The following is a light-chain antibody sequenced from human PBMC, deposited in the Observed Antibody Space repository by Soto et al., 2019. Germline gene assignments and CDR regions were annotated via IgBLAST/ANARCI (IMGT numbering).Light chain of an antibody. CDR3: QLYGGSDIFT. Sequence: LTQLPGTLSLSPGETATLSCRASYRITSNYLAWYQYKPGRPPRLLIAGASSRATGVPDRFSGSGSGTDFTLTINRLEPGDSATYYCQLYGGSDIFTFGPGTKLEI. CDR1: YRITSNY. CDR2: GAS. V-gene: IGKV3-20*01. J-gene: IGKJ2*01.